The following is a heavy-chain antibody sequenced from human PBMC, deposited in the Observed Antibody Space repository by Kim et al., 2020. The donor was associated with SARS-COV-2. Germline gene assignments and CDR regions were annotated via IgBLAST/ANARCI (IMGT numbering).Heavy chain of an antibody. CDR1: GGSVSSGSYY. CDR2: IYYSGST. D-gene: IGHD2-15*01. V-gene: IGHV4-61*01. CDR3: GGYCSGGRCYGMDV. J-gene: IGHJ6*02. Sequence: SETLSLTCTVSGGSVSSGSYYWSWIRQPPGKGLEWIGYIYYSGSTNYNPSLKSRVTISVDTSKNQFSLKLSSVTAADTAVYYCGGYCSGGRCYGMDVWGQGTTVTVSS.